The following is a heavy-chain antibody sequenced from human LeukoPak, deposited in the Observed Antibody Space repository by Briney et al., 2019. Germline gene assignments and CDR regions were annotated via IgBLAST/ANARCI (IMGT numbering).Heavy chain of an antibody. V-gene: IGHV3-23*01. J-gene: IGHJ4*02. CDR2: ISGSGGNT. CDR3: AKNGHGSGSYYPRTKYYFDY. Sequence: GGSLRLPCAASGFTFSSYAMSWVRQAPGKGLEWVSTISGSGGNTYYADSVKGRFTISRDNSKNTLYLQMNSLRAEDTAVYYCAKNGHGSGSYYPRTKYYFDYWGQGTLVTVSS. CDR1: GFTFSSYA. D-gene: IGHD3-10*01.